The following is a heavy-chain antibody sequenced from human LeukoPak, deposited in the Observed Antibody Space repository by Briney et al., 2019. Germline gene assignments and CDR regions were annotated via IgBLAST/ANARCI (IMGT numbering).Heavy chain of an antibody. CDR3: ARGRVEAYAFDY. Sequence: SETLSPTCTVSGGSISSGSYYWSWIRQPAGKGLEWIGRIYTSGSTNYNPSLKSRVTISVDTSKTQFSLNLSSVTAADTAVYFCARGRVEAYAFDYWSQGTLVTVS. D-gene: IGHD1-26*01. J-gene: IGHJ4*02. CDR1: GGSISSGSYY. V-gene: IGHV4-61*02. CDR2: IYTSGST.